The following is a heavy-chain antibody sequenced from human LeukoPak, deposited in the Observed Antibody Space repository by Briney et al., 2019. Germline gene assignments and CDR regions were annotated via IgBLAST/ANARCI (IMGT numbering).Heavy chain of an antibody. CDR3: ASGSGWYFY. CDR1: GGSISSYY. Sequence: PSETLSLTSTVSGGSISSYYWSWIRQPPGKGLEWIGYIYYSGSTNYNPSLKSRVTISVDTSKNQFSLKLSSVTAADTAVYYCASGSGWYFYWGQGTLVTVSS. CDR2: IYYSGST. V-gene: IGHV4-59*01. J-gene: IGHJ4*02. D-gene: IGHD6-19*01.